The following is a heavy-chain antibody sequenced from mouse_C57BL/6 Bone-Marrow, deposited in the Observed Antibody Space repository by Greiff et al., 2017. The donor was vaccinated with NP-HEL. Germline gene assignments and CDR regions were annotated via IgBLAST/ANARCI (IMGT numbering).Heavy chain of an antibody. J-gene: IGHJ3*01. Sequence: QVHVKQSGAELVKPGASVKMSCKASGYTFTSYWITWVKQRPGQGLEWIGDIYPGSGSTNYNEKFKSKATLTVDTSSSTAYMQLSSLTSEDSAVYYCAREGLRAWFAYWGQGTLVTVSA. CDR1: GYTFTSYW. CDR3: AREGLRAWFAY. CDR2: IYPGSGST. V-gene: IGHV1-55*01. D-gene: IGHD2-4*01.